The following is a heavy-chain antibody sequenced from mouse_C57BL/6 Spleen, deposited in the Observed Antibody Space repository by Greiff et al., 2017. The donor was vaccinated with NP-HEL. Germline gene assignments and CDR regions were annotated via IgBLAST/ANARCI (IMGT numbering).Heavy chain of an antibody. CDR2: IYPYNGGS. J-gene: IGHJ4*01. CDR1: GYSFTGYY. Sequence: VQLKESGPELVKPGASVKISCKASGYSFTGYYMHWVKQSHGNILDWIGYIYPYNGGSSYNQKFKGKATLTVDKSSSTAYMELRSLTSEDSAVYYCARPYYYGSSYAMDYWGQGTSVTVSS. CDR3: ARPYYYGSSYAMDY. D-gene: IGHD1-1*01. V-gene: IGHV1-31*01.